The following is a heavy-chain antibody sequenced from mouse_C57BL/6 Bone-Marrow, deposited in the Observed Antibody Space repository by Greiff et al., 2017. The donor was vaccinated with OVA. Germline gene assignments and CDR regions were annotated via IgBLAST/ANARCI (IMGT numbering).Heavy chain of an antibody. Sequence: DVKLVESGGGLVQPGGSLSLSCAASGFTFTDYYMSWVRQPPGKALEWLGFIRNKANGYTTEYSASVKGRFTISRDNSQSILYLQMNALRAEDSATYYCASSYYYGPYWYFDVWGTGTTVTVSS. CDR1: GFTFTDYY. D-gene: IGHD1-1*01. V-gene: IGHV7-3*01. CDR3: ASSYYYGPYWYFDV. J-gene: IGHJ1*03. CDR2: IRNKANGYTT.